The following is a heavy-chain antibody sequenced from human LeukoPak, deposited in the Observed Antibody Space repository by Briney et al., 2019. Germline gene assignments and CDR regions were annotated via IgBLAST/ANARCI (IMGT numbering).Heavy chain of an antibody. CDR3: ARVLRAASWRSYDY. Sequence: PSETLSPTCTVSGGSVSNSLYYWSWIRQPPGKGLEWIGYIYYNGDTNYNPSLKSRVIISIDTSSNQFSLRLNSMTAADTAVYYCARVLRAASWRSYDYWGQGSLVTVSS. V-gene: IGHV4-61*01. J-gene: IGHJ4*02. CDR1: GGSVSNSLYY. D-gene: IGHD5-18*01. CDR2: IYYNGDT.